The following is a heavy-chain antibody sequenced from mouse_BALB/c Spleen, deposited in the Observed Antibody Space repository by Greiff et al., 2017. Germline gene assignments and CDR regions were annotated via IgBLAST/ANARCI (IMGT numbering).Heavy chain of an antibody. J-gene: IGHJ3*01. D-gene: IGHD3-1*01. CDR1: GFAFSSYD. Sequence: EVQLVESGGGLVKPGGSLKLSCAASGFAFSSYDMSWVRQTPEKRLEWVAYISSGGGSTYYPDTVKGRFTISRDNAKNTLYLQMSSLKSEDTAMYYCARASSGSFAYWGQGTLVTVSA. CDR2: ISSGGGST. CDR3: ARASSGSFAY. V-gene: IGHV5-12-1*01.